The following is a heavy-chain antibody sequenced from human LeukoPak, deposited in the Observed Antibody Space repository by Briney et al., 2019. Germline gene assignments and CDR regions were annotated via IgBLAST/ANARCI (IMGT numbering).Heavy chain of an antibody. D-gene: IGHD3-22*01. J-gene: IGHJ4*02. V-gene: IGHV4-30-4*01. CDR2: IYYSGSS. CDR1: GGSISSGDYY. Sequence: SQTLSLTCTVSGGSISSGDYYWSWIRQPPGKGLEWVGYIYYSGSSYYNPSLKSRVTISVDTSKNQFSLKLSSVTAADTAVYYCARDDSGYYYPYWGQGTLVTVSS. CDR3: ARDDSGYYYPY.